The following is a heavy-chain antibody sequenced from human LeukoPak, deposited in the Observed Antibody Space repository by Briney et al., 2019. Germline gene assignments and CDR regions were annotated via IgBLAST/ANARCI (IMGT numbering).Heavy chain of an antibody. CDR2: ISSGSGYI. J-gene: IGHJ3*02. CDR1: GFTFSNYS. D-gene: IGHD3-22*01. CDR3: ARDMYYYDRSGNYTRPRGFDI. V-gene: IGHV3-21*01. Sequence: GGSLRLSCAASGFTFSNYSMNWVRQAPGKGLEWVSSISSGSGYIYYADSVKGRFTISRGNAKNSLYLQMNSLRAEDTAVYYCARDMYYYDRSGNYTRPRGFDIWGPGTMVTVSS.